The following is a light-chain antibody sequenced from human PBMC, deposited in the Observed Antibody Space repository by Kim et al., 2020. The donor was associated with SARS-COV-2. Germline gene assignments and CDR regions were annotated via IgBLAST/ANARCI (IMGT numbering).Light chain of an antibody. Sequence: SSELTQDPAVSVALGQTVRITCQGDSIRSYYANWYQQKPGQAPIVVIYGKNNRPSGIPERFSGSSSGNTASLTITGTQAGDEADYYCNSRDSNDNVVFGG. CDR1: SIRSYY. CDR3: NSRDSNDNVV. CDR2: GKN. V-gene: IGLV3-19*01. J-gene: IGLJ2*01.